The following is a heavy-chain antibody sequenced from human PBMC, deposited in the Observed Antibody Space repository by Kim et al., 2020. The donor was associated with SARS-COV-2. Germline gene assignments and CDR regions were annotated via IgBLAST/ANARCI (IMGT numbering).Heavy chain of an antibody. CDR1: GFTFSDHH. D-gene: IGHD6-13*01. V-gene: IGHV3-72*01. Sequence: GGSLRLSCAASGFTFSDHHMDWVRQAPGKGLEWVGRIRNKATDYTTEYAASVKGRFTISRDDSKNSVYLQMNSLKTEDTAVYYCVRVIRFGAAARWFDPWGQGTLVTVSS. J-gene: IGHJ5*02. CDR2: IRNKATDYTT. CDR3: VRVIRFGAAARWFDP.